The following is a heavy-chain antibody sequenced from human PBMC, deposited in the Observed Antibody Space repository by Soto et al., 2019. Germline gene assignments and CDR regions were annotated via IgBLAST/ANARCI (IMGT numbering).Heavy chain of an antibody. CDR2: ISYDGSNK. D-gene: IGHD5-12*01. J-gene: IGHJ4*02. V-gene: IGHV3-30*04. CDR3: ARDGYNYYFDY. Sequence: GESLKISCAASGFTFSSYAMHWVRQAPGKGLEWVAIISYDGSNKYYADSVKGRFTISRDKSKNTLYLQMNSLRAEYTSVYYCARDGYNYYFDYWGQGTLVTVSS. CDR1: GFTFSSYA.